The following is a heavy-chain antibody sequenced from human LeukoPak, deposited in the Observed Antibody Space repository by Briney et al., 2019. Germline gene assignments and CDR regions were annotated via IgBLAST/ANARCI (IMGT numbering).Heavy chain of an antibody. Sequence: GGSLRLSCAASGFTFRDYTMNWVRQAPGKGLEWVSAISKSGTYIKYADSVKGRFTVSRDNAKNSLFLQMNSLRVEDTAVYFCARDDCSSTSCYSYYYGMDVWGQGTTVTVSS. CDR2: ISKSGTYI. CDR3: ARDDCSSTSCYSYYYGMDV. D-gene: IGHD2-2*02. J-gene: IGHJ6*02. CDR1: GFTFRDYT. V-gene: IGHV3-21*01.